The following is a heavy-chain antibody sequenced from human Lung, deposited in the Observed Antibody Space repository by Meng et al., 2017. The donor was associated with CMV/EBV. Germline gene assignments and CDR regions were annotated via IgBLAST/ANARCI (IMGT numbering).Heavy chain of an antibody. V-gene: IGHV4-4*02. Sequence: QGQPQRSGPGLVKPSGTLSLTCAVSGGSISSSNWWSWVRQPPGKGLEWIGEIYHSGSTNYNPSLKSRVTISVDKSKNQFSLKLSSVTAADTAVYYCASFPPPGKQWLVTDYWGQGTLVTVSS. CDR1: GGSISSSNW. J-gene: IGHJ4*02. CDR2: IYHSGST. CDR3: ASFPPPGKQWLVTDY. D-gene: IGHD6-19*01.